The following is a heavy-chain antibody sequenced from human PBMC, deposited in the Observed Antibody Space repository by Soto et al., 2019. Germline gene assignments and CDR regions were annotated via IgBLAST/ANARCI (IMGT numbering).Heavy chain of an antibody. V-gene: IGHV1-69*12. Sequence: QVQLVQSGAEVRQPASSVKVSCKTSGGTFSSYAISWVRQAPGQGLEWMGGIVPIVDTSTYAQKFQGRVTITAAESTSTVYVELSSLRSDDAAVYYCVRVVAIPGYPDNWGQGTLVTVSS. D-gene: IGHD5-12*01. CDR3: VRVVAIPGYPDN. J-gene: IGHJ4*02. CDR2: IVPIVDTS. CDR1: GGTFSSYA.